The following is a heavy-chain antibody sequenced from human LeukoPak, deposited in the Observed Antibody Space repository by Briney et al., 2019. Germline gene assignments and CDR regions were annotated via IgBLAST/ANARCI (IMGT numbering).Heavy chain of an antibody. J-gene: IGHJ4*02. D-gene: IGHD1-26*01. CDR2: ISGSGAST. CDR1: GFTFSSYA. CDR3: AKDVGKWESLHFFDY. Sequence: GGSLRLSCAASGFTFSSYAMTWVRQAPGKGLEWISGISGSGASTYYADSVKGRFTISRDDSRNTLYLQMNSLRGDDTAVYYCAKDVGKWESLHFFDYWGQGTLVTVSS. V-gene: IGHV3-23*01.